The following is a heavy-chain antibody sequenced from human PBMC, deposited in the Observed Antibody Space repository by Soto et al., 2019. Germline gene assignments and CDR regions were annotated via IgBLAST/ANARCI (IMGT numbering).Heavy chain of an antibody. CDR3: ARVPRSGYYPYYYYYYMDV. Sequence: GGSLRLSCAASGFTFSDYYMSWIRQAPGKGLEWVSYISSSGSTIYYADSVKGRFTISRDNAKNSLYLQMNSLRAEDTAVYYCARVPRSGYYPYYYYYYMDVWGKGTTVTVSS. J-gene: IGHJ6*03. D-gene: IGHD3-3*01. V-gene: IGHV3-11*01. CDR1: GFTFSDYY. CDR2: ISSSGSTI.